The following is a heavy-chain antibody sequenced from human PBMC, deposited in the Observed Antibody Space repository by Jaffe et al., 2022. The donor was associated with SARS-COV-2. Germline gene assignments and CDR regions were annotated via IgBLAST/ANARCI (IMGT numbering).Heavy chain of an antibody. CDR2: IYYSGST. CDR3: ARRTNWFDP. J-gene: IGHJ5*02. CDR1: GGSISSGSNY. V-gene: IGHV4-39*01. Sequence: QLQLQESGPGLVKPSETLSLTCTVSGGSISSGSNYWGWIRQPPGKGLEWIGSIYYSGSTYYNPSLKSRVTISADTSKNQFSLRLSSVTAADTAVYFCARRTNWFDPWGQGTLVTVSS. D-gene: IGHD1-1*01.